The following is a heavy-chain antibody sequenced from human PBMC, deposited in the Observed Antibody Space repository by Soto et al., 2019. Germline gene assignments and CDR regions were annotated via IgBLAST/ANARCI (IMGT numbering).Heavy chain of an antibody. CDR3: ARSQGSPTWFDP. CDR1: GFTFSSYS. CDR2: ISSSSSYI. D-gene: IGHD6-19*01. V-gene: IGHV3-21*01. J-gene: IGHJ5*02. Sequence: GGSLRLSCAASGFTFSSYSMNWVRQAPGKGLEWVSSISSSSSYIYYADSVKGRFTISRDSAKNSLYLQMNSLRAEDTAVYYCARSQGSPTWFDPWGQGTLVTVSS.